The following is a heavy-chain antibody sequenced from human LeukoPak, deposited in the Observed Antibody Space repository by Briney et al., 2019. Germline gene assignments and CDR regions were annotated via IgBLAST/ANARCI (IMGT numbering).Heavy chain of an antibody. Sequence: PGGSLRLSCAASGFTLSGFAMSWVRRTPGKGLEWVSGISGSGDNTLYADSVKGRFTISRDNSKNTLYLEMNSQRAEDTAIYYCAKMKGHPLPKYYMDVWGQGTTVTVSS. CDR2: ISGSGDNT. CDR1: GFTLSGFA. CDR3: AKMKGHPLPKYYMDV. V-gene: IGHV3-23*01. D-gene: IGHD1-26*01. J-gene: IGHJ6*01.